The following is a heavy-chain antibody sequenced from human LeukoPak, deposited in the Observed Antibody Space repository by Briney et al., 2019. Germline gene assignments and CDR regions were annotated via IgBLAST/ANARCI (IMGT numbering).Heavy chain of an antibody. V-gene: IGHV3-53*01. Sequence: PGGSLRLSCAASGFTVSSNYMTWVRQAPGKGLAWVSVIYGGGSTIYADSVKGRFSISRDNSKNTLYLQMNSLIADDAGVYYCVKGGNGPFEHWGQGALVTVCS. CDR3: VKGGNGPFEH. CDR2: IYGGGST. D-gene: IGHD3-16*01. CDR1: GFTVSSNY. J-gene: IGHJ4*02.